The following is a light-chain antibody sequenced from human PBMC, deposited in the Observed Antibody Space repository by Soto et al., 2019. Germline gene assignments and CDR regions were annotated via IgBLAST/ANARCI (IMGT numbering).Light chain of an antibody. CDR2: EVS. CDR3: CSFTSITTYV. Sequence: QSVLTQPASVSGSLGQSITIPCTGTSSDVGAYNYVSWYQQQPGKAPKLMISEVSNRPSGVSNRFSGSKSGNTASLIISGLQAEDEADYYCCSFTSITTYVFGTGTKVTVL. CDR1: SSDVGAYNY. J-gene: IGLJ1*01. V-gene: IGLV2-14*01.